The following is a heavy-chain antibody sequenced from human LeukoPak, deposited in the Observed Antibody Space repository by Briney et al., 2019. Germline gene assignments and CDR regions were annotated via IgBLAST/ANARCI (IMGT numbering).Heavy chain of an antibody. Sequence: ASVKVSCKASGYTFTSYGISWVQQAPGQGLEWMGWISAYNGNTNYAQKLQGRVTMTTDTSTSTAYMELRSLRSDDTAMYYCARDPSTATPYYFDYWGQGTLVTVSS. D-gene: IGHD2-2*01. V-gene: IGHV1-18*01. CDR3: ARDPSTATPYYFDY. CDR1: GYTFTSYG. CDR2: ISAYNGNT. J-gene: IGHJ4*02.